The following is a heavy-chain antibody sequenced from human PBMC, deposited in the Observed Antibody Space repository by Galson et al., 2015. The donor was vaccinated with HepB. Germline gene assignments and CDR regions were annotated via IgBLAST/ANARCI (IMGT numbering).Heavy chain of an antibody. D-gene: IGHD6-19*01. J-gene: IGHJ1*01. CDR3: ATRSGASGWYSYFQH. Sequence: SLRLSCAASGFTFSSYGMHWVRQAPGKGLEWVAVIWYDGSNRYYADSVKGRFTISRDNSKNTLYLQMNSLRVEDTAVYYCATRSGASGWYSYFQHWGQGTLVTVSS. V-gene: IGHV3-33*08. CDR2: IWYDGSNR. CDR1: GFTFSSYG.